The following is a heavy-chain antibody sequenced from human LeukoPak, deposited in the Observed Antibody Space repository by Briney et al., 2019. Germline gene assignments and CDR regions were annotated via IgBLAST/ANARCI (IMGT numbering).Heavy chain of an antibody. J-gene: IGHJ4*02. CDR2: IRYDGSNH. D-gene: IGHD2-8*01. CDR3: VKDPEGWSPYYFHY. Sequence: GGSLRLSCTASGFIFSSYGMHWVRQPPGKGLEWVAFIRYDGSNHYYANSVKGRFTISRDDSNNMLYLQMDSLRPEDTAVYFCVKDPEGWSPYYFHYWGQGTLVTVSS. CDR1: GFIFSSYG. V-gene: IGHV3-30*02.